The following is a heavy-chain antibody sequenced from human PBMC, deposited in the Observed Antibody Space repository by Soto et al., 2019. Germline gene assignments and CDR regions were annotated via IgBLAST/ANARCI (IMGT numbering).Heavy chain of an antibody. CDR2: IYWDDDK. J-gene: IGHJ5*02. CDR3: VHRRRYDFWSGYPTNWFDP. Sequence: SGPTLVNPTQTLTLTCTFSGFSLSTSGVGVGWIRQPPGKALEWLALIYWDDDKRYSPYLKSRLTITKDTSKNQVVLTMTNMDSVDTATYYCVHRRRYDFWSGYPTNWFDPWGQGTLVTVSS. CDR1: GFSLSTSGVG. D-gene: IGHD3-3*01. V-gene: IGHV2-5*02.